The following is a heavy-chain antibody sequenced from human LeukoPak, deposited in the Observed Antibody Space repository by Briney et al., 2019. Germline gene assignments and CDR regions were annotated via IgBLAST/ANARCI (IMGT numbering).Heavy chain of an antibody. V-gene: IGHV3-21*01. CDR1: GFTFSSYS. D-gene: IGHD2-21*01. Sequence: GGSLRLSCAASGFTFSSYSMNWVRQAPGKGLEWVSSISSSSSYIYYADSVKGRFTISRDNAKNSLYLQMNGLRAEDTAVYYCARDSVDCGGDCYFDYWGQGTLVTVSS. J-gene: IGHJ4*02. CDR3: ARDSVDCGGDCYFDY. CDR2: ISSSSSYI.